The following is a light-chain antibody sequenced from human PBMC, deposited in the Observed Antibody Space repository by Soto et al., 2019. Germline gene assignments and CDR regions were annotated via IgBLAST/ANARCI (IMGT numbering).Light chain of an antibody. CDR1: SSDIGGSNY. CDR2: EVS. CDR3: SSYTSSSTDV. J-gene: IGLJ1*01. Sequence: QSALTQPASVSGSPGQSITISCTGTSSDIGGSNYVAWYRHHPGKAPKLMIYEVSKRPSGVSNRFSGSKSGNTASLTISGLQADDEADYYCSSYTSSSTDVFGTGTKVTVL. V-gene: IGLV2-14*01.